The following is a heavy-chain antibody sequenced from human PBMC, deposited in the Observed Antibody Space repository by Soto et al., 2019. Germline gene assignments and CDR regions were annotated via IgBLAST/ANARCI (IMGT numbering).Heavy chain of an antibody. CDR2: INHSGST. D-gene: IGHD3-10*01. V-gene: IGHV4-34*01. J-gene: IGHJ6*02. CDR3: ARGRWYYYGSGGSWYYYGMDV. Sequence: SETLSLTCAVYGGSFSGYYWSWIRQPPGKGLEWIGEINHSGSTNYNPSLKSRVTISVDTSKNQFSLKLSSVTAADTAVYYCARGRWYYYGSGGSWYYYGMDVWGQGTTVTASS. CDR1: GGSFSGYY.